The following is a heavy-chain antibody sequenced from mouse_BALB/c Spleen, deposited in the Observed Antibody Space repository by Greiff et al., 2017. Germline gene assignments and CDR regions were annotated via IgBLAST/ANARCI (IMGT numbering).Heavy chain of an antibody. CDR1: GYSFTSYW. J-gene: IGHJ2*01. Sequence: VQLKESGTVLARPGASVKMSCKASGYSFTSYWMHWVKQRPGQGLEWIGAIYPGNSDTSYNQKFKGKAKLTAVTSASTAYMELSSLTNEDSAVYYCTRGYYYGSSYPLDYWGQGTTLTVSS. CDR3: TRGYYYGSSYPLDY. CDR2: IYPGNSDT. D-gene: IGHD1-1*01. V-gene: IGHV1-5*01.